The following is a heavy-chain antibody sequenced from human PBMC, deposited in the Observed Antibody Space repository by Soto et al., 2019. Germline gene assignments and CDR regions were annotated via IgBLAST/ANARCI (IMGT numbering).Heavy chain of an antibody. CDR3: AKDSELRYFDWSTSAFDI. V-gene: IGHV3-23*01. CDR2: ISGSGGST. D-gene: IGHD3-9*01. Sequence: GGSLRLSCAASGFTFSSYAMSWVRQAPGKGLEWVSAISGSGGSTYYADSVKGRFTISRDNSKNTLYLQMNSLRAEDTAVYYCAKDSELRYFDWSTSAFDIWGQGTMVTVSS. CDR1: GFTFSSYA. J-gene: IGHJ3*02.